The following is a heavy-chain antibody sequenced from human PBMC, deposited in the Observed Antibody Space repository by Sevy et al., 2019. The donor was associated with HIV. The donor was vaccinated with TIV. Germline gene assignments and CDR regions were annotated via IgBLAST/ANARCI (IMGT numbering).Heavy chain of an antibody. CDR1: GFIFRAYY. CDR2: ISSSGSTI. J-gene: IGHJ3*02. D-gene: IGHD6-6*01. CDR3: ARGSSSIGTNAFDI. V-gene: IGHV3-11*01. Sequence: GRRLRLSCAASGFIFRAYYMSRIRHAPGQGLAWASYISSSGSTIYYADSVKGRFTISRDNATNSLYLQMNSLRAEDTAVYYCARGSSSIGTNAFDIWGQGTMVTVSS.